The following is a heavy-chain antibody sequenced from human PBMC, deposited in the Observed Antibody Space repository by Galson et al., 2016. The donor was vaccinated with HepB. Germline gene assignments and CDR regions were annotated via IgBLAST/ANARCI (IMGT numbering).Heavy chain of an antibody. CDR1: GFTFSIYA. V-gene: IGHV3-23*01. J-gene: IGHJ6*02. Sequence: SLRLSCAASGFTFSIYAMRWVRQAPEKGLEWISVISGSGGTTYYADSVKGRFTISRDNSKKTLYLQMNSLRAEDTAVYFCAKDIMRSYYSDYVMDVWGQGTTVTVSS. CDR3: AKDIMRSYYSDYVMDV. CDR2: ISGSGGTT.